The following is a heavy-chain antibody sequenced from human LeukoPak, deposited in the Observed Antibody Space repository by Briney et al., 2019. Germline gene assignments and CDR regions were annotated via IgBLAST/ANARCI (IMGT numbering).Heavy chain of an antibody. CDR1: GFTFSSYG. J-gene: IGHJ5*02. CDR2: ISYDGSNK. Sequence: GRSLRLSCAASGFTFSSYGMHWVRQAPGKGLEGVAVISYDGSNKYYADSVKGRFTISRDNSKNTLSLQMNSLRAEDTAVYYCAKGAAQPDPWGQGALVTVSS. D-gene: IGHD1-1*01. CDR3: AKGAAQPDP. V-gene: IGHV3-30*18.